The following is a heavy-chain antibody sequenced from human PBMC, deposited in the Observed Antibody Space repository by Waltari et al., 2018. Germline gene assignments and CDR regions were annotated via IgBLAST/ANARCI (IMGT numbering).Heavy chain of an antibody. Sequence: QVQLVESGGGVVQPGMSLRLSCAASGFTIGSYGMHWVRQAPGKGLELVALIYFDGGPTYYGGSVRGRFTISTDHSKNTLYLDLNSLKLNDTAIYYCAKDAFGNTYLDHWGQGTLVTVAS. CDR3: AKDAFGNTYLDH. D-gene: IGHD3-10*01. V-gene: IGHV3-30*18. CDR1: GFTIGSYG. CDR2: IYFDGGPT. J-gene: IGHJ4*02.